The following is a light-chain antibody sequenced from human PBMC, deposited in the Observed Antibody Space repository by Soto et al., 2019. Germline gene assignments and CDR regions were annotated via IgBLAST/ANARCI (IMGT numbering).Light chain of an antibody. CDR1: SSNIGAGYD. J-gene: IGLJ3*02. Sequence: QSVLTQPPSVSGAPGQRVTISCTGSSSNIGAGYDVHWYQQLPGTAPKLLIYGNSNRPSAVPDRFSGSKSGTSASLAITGLQAEDEADYYCQSYDSSLSALFGGGTKVTVL. CDR2: GNS. CDR3: QSYDSSLSAL. V-gene: IGLV1-40*01.